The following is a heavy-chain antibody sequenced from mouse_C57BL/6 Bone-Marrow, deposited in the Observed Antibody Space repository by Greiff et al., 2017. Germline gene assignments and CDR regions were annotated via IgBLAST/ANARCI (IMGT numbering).Heavy chain of an antibody. D-gene: IGHD2-4*01. CDR1: GYTFTDYY. CDR2: INPNNGGT. CDR3: ATFYYDYDGY. Sequence: EVQLQQSGPELVKPGASVKISCKASGYTFTDYYMNWVKQSHGKSLEWIGDINPNNGGTSYHQKFKGKATLTVDKSSSPAYMELRSLTSEDSAVYYCATFYYDYDGYGGQGTTLTVSS. V-gene: IGHV1-26*01. J-gene: IGHJ2*01.